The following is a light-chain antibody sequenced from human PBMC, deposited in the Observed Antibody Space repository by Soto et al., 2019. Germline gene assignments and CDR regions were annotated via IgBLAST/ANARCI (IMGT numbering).Light chain of an antibody. V-gene: IGLV2-14*01. CDR2: DVS. Sequence: QSALTQPASVSGSLGPSITISCTGTSSDVGGYNYVSWYHQHPGKAPKLMIYDVSNRPSGVSNRFSGSKSGNTASRTISGLPAEDDADQYFRSYTLGRTLLYVCGTGTKLTVL. J-gene: IGLJ1*01. CDR1: SSDVGGYNY. CDR3: RSYTLGRTLLYV.